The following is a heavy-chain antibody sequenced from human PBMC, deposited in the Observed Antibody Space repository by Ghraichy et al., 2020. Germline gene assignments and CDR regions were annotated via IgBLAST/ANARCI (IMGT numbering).Heavy chain of an antibody. Sequence: GGSLRLSCAASGFIFSDYYMTWIRQAPGKGPEWVAYISGSSSFTNYADSVKGRFTISRDNVKKSLFLQMNSLRAEDTAFYYCARNEYNYTYNPYNYWGQGTLVAVSS. CDR3: ARNEYNYTYNPYNY. J-gene: IGHJ4*02. CDR1: GFIFSDYY. V-gene: IGHV3-11*06. CDR2: ISGSSSFT. D-gene: IGHD1-1*01.